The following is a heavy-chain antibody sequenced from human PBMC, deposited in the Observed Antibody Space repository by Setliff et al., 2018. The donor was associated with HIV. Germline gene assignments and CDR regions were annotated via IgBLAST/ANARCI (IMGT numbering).Heavy chain of an antibody. CDR2: IFYSGTT. V-gene: IGHV4-59*01. J-gene: IGHJ4*02. CDR1: GYSISTAYY. Sequence: SETLSLTCAVSGYSISTAYYWTWIRQPPGRGLEWIGYIFYSGTTKFNPPLKSRAAISVDSSNNQFSLKMTSVTAADTAVYFCARFNALLGSSTYYDYWGPGLLVTVSS. D-gene: IGHD3-22*01. CDR3: ARFNALLGSSTYYDY.